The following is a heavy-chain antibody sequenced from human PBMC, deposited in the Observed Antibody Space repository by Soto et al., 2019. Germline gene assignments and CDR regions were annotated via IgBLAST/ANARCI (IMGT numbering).Heavy chain of an antibody. V-gene: IGHV4-31*03. CDR3: ARDEDPGSGLSGGMDV. D-gene: IGHD3-10*01. CDR1: GGSISSDDFF. Sequence: QVQLQESGPGLVKPSETLSLSCNVSGGSISSDDFFWSWVRQHPARGLEWIGYIYHSGTTYYNPSLQSRINISVDTSQDPFSLKLRYVTAADTAVYFCARDEDPGSGLSGGMDVWGQGTAVTVS. J-gene: IGHJ6*02. CDR2: IYHSGTT.